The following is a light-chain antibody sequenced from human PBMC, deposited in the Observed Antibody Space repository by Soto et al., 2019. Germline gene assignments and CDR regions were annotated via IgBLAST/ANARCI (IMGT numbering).Light chain of an antibody. CDR3: QQYGSSPPGIT. Sequence: EIVLTQPPGTLSLSPGERATLSCRASQSVSSSYLAWYQQKPGQAPRLLIYGASSRATGIPDRFSGSGSGTDFTLTISRLEPEDFAVYYCQQYGSSPPGITFGQGTRLEIK. V-gene: IGKV3-20*01. J-gene: IGKJ5*01. CDR2: GAS. CDR1: QSVSSSY.